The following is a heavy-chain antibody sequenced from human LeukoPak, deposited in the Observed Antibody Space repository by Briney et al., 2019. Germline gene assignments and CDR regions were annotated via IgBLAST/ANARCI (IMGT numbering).Heavy chain of an antibody. Sequence: SETLSLTCTVSGGSISSGSYYWSWIRQPAGKGLEWIGRIYTSGSTNYNPSLKSRVTISVDTSKNQFSLKLSSVTAADTAVYYCARGCGSYLGRGVYYFDYWGQGTLVTVSS. D-gene: IGHD1-26*01. V-gene: IGHV4-61*02. J-gene: IGHJ4*02. CDR1: GGSISSGSYY. CDR2: IYTSGST. CDR3: ARGCGSYLGRGVYYFDY.